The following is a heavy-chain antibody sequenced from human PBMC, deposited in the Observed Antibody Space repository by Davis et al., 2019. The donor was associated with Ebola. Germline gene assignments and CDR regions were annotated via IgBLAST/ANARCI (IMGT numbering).Heavy chain of an antibody. D-gene: IGHD3-9*01. CDR1: GFTFDDYA. Sequence: GESLKISCKASGFTFDDYAMHWVRQVPGKGLEWVSAISGSGGSTYYADSVKGRFTISRDNSKNTLYLQMNSLRAEDTAVYYCAKDRALRYFDWLSPPVDYWGQGTLVTVSS. CDR2: ISGSGGST. V-gene: IGHV3-23*01. CDR3: AKDRALRYFDWLSPPVDY. J-gene: IGHJ4*02.